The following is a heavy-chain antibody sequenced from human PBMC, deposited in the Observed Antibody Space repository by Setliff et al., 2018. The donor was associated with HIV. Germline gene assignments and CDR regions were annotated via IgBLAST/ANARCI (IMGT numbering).Heavy chain of an antibody. Sequence: SETLSLTCDVSGYLISGGFYWGWIRQPPGKGLEWIGNIYNSGSTYYDPSLKSRVTISVDTSKNQFSLKLSSVSAADTAVYYCARVGAGGAFDIWGQGTMVTVSS. CDR2: IYNSGST. CDR3: ARVGAGGAFDI. J-gene: IGHJ3*02. D-gene: IGHD3-16*01. V-gene: IGHV4-38-2*01. CDR1: GYLISGGFY.